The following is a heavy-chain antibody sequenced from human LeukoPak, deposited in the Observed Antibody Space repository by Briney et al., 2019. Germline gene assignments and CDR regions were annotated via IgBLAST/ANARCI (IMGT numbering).Heavy chain of an antibody. V-gene: IGHV4-59*10. D-gene: IGHD3-22*01. Sequence: SETLSLTCAVYGGSFSGYYWSWIRQPAGKGLEWIGRIYTSGSTNYNPSLKSRVTISVDTSKNQFSLKLSSVTAADTAVYYCASQQKYYYDSSAPFDYWGQGTLVTVSS. CDR1: GGSFSGYY. J-gene: IGHJ4*02. CDR2: IYTSGST. CDR3: ASQQKYYYDSSAPFDY.